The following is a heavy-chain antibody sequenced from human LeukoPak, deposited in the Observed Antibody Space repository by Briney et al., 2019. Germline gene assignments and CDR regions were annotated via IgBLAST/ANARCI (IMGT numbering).Heavy chain of an antibody. CDR1: GGSISSSNW. V-gene: IGHV4-4*02. CDR2: IYHSGST. Sequence: SGTLSLTCAVSGGSISSSNWWSWVRQPPGKGLEWIGEIYHSGSTNYNPSLKSRVTISVDKSKNQFSLKLSSVTAADTAVYYCARDRYCSGGSCYSVWFDPWGQGTLVTVSS. D-gene: IGHD2-15*01. CDR3: ARDRYCSGGSCYSVWFDP. J-gene: IGHJ5*02.